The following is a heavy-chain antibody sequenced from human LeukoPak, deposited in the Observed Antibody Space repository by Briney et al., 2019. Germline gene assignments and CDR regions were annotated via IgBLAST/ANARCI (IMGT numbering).Heavy chain of an antibody. J-gene: IGHJ5*02. CDR3: AREGKYCSSTSCHATGWFDP. V-gene: IGHV3-21*01. D-gene: IGHD2-2*01. CDR1: GFTFSSYS. CDR2: ISSSSSYI. Sequence: GGSLRLSCAASGFTFSSYSMNWVRQAPGKGLEWVSSISSSSSYIYYADSVKGRFTISRDNAKNSLYLQMNSLRAEDTAVYYCAREGKYCSSTSCHATGWFDPWGQGTLVTVSS.